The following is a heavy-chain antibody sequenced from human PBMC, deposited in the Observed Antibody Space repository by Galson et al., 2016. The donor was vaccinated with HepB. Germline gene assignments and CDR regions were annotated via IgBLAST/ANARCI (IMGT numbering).Heavy chain of an antibody. CDR2: MNHSGST. CDR1: GGSFSGYY. J-gene: IGHJ3*02. V-gene: IGHV4-34*01. D-gene: IGHD6-19*01. CDR3: SRGSSSSGWYLHAFDI. Sequence: ETLSLTCAVYGGSFSGYYWSWIRQPPGKGLEWIGEMNHSGSTKYNPSLKSRVSISLDTSKNHFSLKLSSVSPADTAVYYCSRGSSSSGWYLHAFDIWVLGTMVTVSS.